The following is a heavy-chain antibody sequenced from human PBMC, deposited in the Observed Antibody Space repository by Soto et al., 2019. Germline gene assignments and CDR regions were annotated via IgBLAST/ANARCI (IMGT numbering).Heavy chain of an antibody. D-gene: IGHD6-13*01. V-gene: IGHV1-46*01. CDR2: INPSGGST. J-gene: IGHJ4*02. CDR3: ARDSAAAGTPTQFDY. CDR1: GYTFTSYY. Sequence: EASVKVSCKASGYTFTSYYMHWVRQAPGQGLEWMGIINPSGGSTSYAQKFQGRVTMTRDTSMSTVYMELSSLRSEDTAVYYCARDSAAAGTPTQFDYWGQGTLVTVSS.